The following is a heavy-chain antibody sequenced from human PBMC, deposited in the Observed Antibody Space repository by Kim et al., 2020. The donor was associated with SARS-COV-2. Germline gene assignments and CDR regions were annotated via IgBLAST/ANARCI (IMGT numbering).Heavy chain of an antibody. J-gene: IGHJ4*02. CDR2: INHSGST. CDR3: ARGLWGYSYGHTFDY. D-gene: IGHD5-18*01. Sequence: SETLSLTCAVYGGSFSGYYWSWIRQPPGKGLEWIGEINHSGSTNYNPSLKSRVTISVDTSKNQFSLKLSSVTAADTAVYYCARGLWGYSYGHTFDYWGQG. V-gene: IGHV4-34*01. CDR1: GGSFSGYY.